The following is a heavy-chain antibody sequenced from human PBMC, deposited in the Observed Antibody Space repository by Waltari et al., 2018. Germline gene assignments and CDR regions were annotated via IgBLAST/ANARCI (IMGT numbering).Heavy chain of an antibody. CDR3: AKGVARDYYYYYMDV. D-gene: IGHD5-12*01. V-gene: IGHV3-30*18. CDR1: GFTFSSYG. CDR2: IWDDGSNK. J-gene: IGHJ6*03. Sequence: QVQLVESGGGVVQPGRTLRLSCAASGFTFSSYGMHWVRQAPGKGLEGVGVIWDDGSNKYYADSVKGRFTISRDKSKNTLYLQMNSLRAEDTAMYYCAKGVARDYYYYYMDVWGKGTTVTVSS.